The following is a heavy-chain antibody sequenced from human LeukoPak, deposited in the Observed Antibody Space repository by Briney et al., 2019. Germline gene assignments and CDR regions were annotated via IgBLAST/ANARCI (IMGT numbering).Heavy chain of an antibody. CDR1: GFTFSSCA. J-gene: IGHJ4*02. CDR3: AKWHWTWYFDY. D-gene: IGHD3/OR15-3a*01. V-gene: IGHV3-23*01. Sequence: GGSLRLSCAASGFTFSSCAMSWVRQAPGKGLEWVSGISGSGGITHYTDSVRGRFTISRDNSKNTLYLQMNSLRAEDTAVYYCAKWHWTWYFDYWGQGTLVTVSS. CDR2: ISGSGGIT.